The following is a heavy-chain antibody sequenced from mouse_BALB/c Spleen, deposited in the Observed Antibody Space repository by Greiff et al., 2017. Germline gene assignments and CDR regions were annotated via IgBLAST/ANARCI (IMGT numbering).Heavy chain of an antibody. CDR3: ARSDLVYYCGISLYYYAMDY. D-gene: IGHD1-1*01. J-gene: IGHJ4*01. V-gene: IGHV1-55*01. CDR1: GYNFTSYW. Sequence: QVQLQQPGAELVKPGTSVKLSCKASGYNFTSYWINWVKLRPGQGLEWIGDIYPGSGSTNYNEKFKSKATLTVDTSSSTAYMQLSSLSSEDSALYYCARSDLVYYCGISLYYYAMDYWGQGTSVTVSS. CDR2: IYPGSGST.